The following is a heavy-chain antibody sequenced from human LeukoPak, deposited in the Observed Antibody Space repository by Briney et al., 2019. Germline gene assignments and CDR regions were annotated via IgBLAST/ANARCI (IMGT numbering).Heavy chain of an antibody. CDR1: GLSISTNY. J-gene: IGHJ4*02. CDR3: AREDYSSRGLDY. V-gene: IGHV4-4*07. D-gene: IGHD6-13*01. Sequence: SETLSLTCIVSGLSISTNYWSWIRQPPGEGRGWIGRIHTCGITNYNPSLKSRVTMSLDTSKNQCSLNLSSVTAADTAVYYCAREDYSSRGLDYWGQGTLVTFSS. CDR2: IHTCGIT.